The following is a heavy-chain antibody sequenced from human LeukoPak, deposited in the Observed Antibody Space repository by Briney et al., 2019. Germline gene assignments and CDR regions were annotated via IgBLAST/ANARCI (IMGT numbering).Heavy chain of an antibody. CDR3: ARNPLQNSFDY. D-gene: IGHD1-14*01. V-gene: IGHV1-3*01. CDR2: INAGNGNT. CDR1: GYTFTSYA. J-gene: IGHJ4*02. Sequence: RASVKVSCKASGYTFTSYAMHWVRQAPGQRLEWMGWINAGNGNTKYSQKFQGRVTITRDTSTSTVYMELSSLRSEDTAVYYCARNPLQNSFDYGGQGPLVTVS.